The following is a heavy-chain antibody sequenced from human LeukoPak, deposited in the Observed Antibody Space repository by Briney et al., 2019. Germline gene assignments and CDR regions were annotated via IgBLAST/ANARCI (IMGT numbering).Heavy chain of an antibody. Sequence: PGGSLRLSCTASRFYFSTYDMNWVRQVPGKGLEWVANIKQDGSEKYYADSVKGRFTISRDNAKNSLYLQMNSLRAEDTAVYYCARSLSVAPDAGRNHDYWGQGTLVTVSS. CDR2: IKQDGSEK. J-gene: IGHJ4*02. CDR1: RFYFSTYD. CDR3: ARSLSVAPDAGRNHDY. D-gene: IGHD1-14*01. V-gene: IGHV3-7*01.